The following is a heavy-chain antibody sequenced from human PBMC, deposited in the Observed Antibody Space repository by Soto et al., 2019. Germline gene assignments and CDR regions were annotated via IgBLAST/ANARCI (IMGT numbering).Heavy chain of an antibody. Sequence: ASVKVSCKASGFAFITYYMHWVRQAPGQGLEWVGTVNPSGGDTSYAQKFQGRVTMTRDTSTNSLYMEISNLRSEDTAVYYCARGRYCSSTSCRNYYYYYGMDVWDQGTTVTVSS. J-gene: IGHJ6*02. V-gene: IGHV1-46*01. CDR2: VNPSGGDT. D-gene: IGHD2-2*01. CDR1: GFAFITYY. CDR3: ARGRYCSSTSCRNYYYYYGMDV.